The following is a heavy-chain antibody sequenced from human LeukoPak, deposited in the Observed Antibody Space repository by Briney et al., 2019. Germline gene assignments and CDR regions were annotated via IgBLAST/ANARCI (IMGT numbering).Heavy chain of an antibody. D-gene: IGHD6-13*01. V-gene: IGHV3-64*01. CDR3: ARLGSSSWYSPFDY. J-gene: IGHJ4*02. CDR2: ISSNGGST. CDR1: GFTFSRYP. Sequence: GGSLRLSCAASGFTFSRYPMHWVRQAPGKGLEYVSAISSNGGSTYYANSVKGRFTISRDNSKNTLYLQMGSLRAEDMAVYYCARLGSSSWYSPFDYWGQGNLVTVSS.